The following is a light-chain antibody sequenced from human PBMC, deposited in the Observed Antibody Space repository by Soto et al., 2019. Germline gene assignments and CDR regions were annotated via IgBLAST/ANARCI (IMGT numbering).Light chain of an antibody. CDR2: NAS. CDR3: QQYYNFGT. J-gene: IGKJ1*01. V-gene: IGKV1-5*01. CDR1: QDVTTW. Sequence: DIQMTQSPSSLSASVGDRVTITCRASQDVTTWLAWYQQKPGKAPNLLIYNASSLERRVPSRFSAGGSGTEFTLTISSLQPNDSSTYYCQQYYNFGTFGQGTKVDIK.